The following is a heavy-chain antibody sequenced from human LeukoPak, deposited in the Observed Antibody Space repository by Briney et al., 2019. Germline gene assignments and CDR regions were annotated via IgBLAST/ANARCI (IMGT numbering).Heavy chain of an antibody. CDR2: INHSGYT. V-gene: IGHV4-34*01. D-gene: IGHD6-13*01. CDR1: GESFSGYF. Sequence: SETLSLTCAVYGESFSGYFWGWLRQPPGTGLEWIGEINHSGYTNYKPSLKSRATISRDTSKNQFSLTLNLVSAADTAVYYCARGAICGSSCRAFDVWGQGTMVTVSS. CDR3: ARGAICGSSCRAFDV. J-gene: IGHJ3*01.